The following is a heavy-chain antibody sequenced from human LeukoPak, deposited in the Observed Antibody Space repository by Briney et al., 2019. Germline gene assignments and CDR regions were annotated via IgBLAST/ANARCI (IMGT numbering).Heavy chain of an antibody. D-gene: IGHD6-6*01. CDR3: ARDLSSSSTAYFQH. Sequence: PGRSLRLSCAASGFTLSSYAMHWVRQAPGKGLEWVAVISYDGNNKYYADSVKGRFTISRDNSKNTLYLQMNSLRAEDTAVYYCARDLSSSSTAYFQHWGQGTLVTVSS. CDR1: GFTLSSYA. CDR2: ISYDGNNK. V-gene: IGHV3-30-3*01. J-gene: IGHJ1*01.